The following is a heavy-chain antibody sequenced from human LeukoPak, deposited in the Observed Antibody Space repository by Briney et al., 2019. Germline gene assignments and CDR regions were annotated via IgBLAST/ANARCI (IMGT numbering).Heavy chain of an antibody. Sequence: GGSLRLPCAASGFTFSNYWMHWARQAPGKGLVWVSRINSDGTTTTYADSVKGRFTISRDNAKNTLYLQLNSLRAEDTAVYYCARESVSYYVSDYWGQGTLVTVSS. CDR2: INSDGTTT. V-gene: IGHV3-74*01. CDR3: ARESVSYYVSDY. J-gene: IGHJ4*02. D-gene: IGHD1-26*01. CDR1: GFTFSNYW.